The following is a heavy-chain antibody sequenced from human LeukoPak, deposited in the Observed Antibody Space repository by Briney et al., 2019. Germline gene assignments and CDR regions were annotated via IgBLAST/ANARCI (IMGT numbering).Heavy chain of an antibody. Sequence: SETLSLTCAVYGGSFSGYYWSWIRQPPGKGLEWIGEINHSGSTNYNPSLKSRVTISVDTSKNQFSLKLSSVTAADTAVYYCASSYYDILTGYYKEDYWGQGTLVTVSS. V-gene: IGHV4-34*01. CDR3: ASSYYDILTGYYKEDY. J-gene: IGHJ4*02. D-gene: IGHD3-9*01. CDR1: GGSFSGYY. CDR2: INHSGST.